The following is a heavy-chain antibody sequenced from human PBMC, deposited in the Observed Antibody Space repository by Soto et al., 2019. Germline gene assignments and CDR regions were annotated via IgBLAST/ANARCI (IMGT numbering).Heavy chain of an antibody. V-gene: IGHV3-48*02. D-gene: IGHD4-17*01. CDR3: ARATDDYGDYEGGTYYFDY. CDR2: ISSSSSTI. CDR1: GFTFSSYS. J-gene: IGHJ4*02. Sequence: EVQLVESGGGLVQPGGSPRLSCAASGFTFSSYSMNWVRQAPGKGLEWVSYISSSSSTIYYADSVKGRFTISRDNAKNSLYLQMNSLRDEDTAVYYCARATDDYGDYEGGTYYFDYWGQGTLVTVSS.